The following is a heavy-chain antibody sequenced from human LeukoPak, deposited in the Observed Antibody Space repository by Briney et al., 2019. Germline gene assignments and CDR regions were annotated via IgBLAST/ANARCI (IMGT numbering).Heavy chain of an antibody. D-gene: IGHD6-13*01. CDR3: ARDGTAAEDY. CDR2: ISYDGNTK. CDR1: GFTFRSYG. Sequence: SGGSLRLSCAASGFTFRSYGMHWVRQAPGKGLEWVAVISYDGNTKYYAESVKGRFTVSRDNSENALFLQMNSLRAEDTAVYYCARDGTAAEDYWGQGTLVTVSS. V-gene: IGHV3-30*03. J-gene: IGHJ4*02.